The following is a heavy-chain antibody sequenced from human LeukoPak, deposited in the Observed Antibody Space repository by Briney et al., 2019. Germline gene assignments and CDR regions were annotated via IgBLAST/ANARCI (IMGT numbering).Heavy chain of an antibody. D-gene: IGHD6-19*01. V-gene: IGHV3-23*01. Sequence: GGSLRLSCAASGFTFSSSAMTWVRQASGKGLEWVSTISTSGGSTYYADSVKGRFTISRDNSKNTLYLQMNSLRAEDTAVYYCAKDFSSGWYSFFDYWGQGTLVTVSS. CDR3: AKDFSSGWYSFFDY. CDR2: ISTSGGST. CDR1: GFTFSSSA. J-gene: IGHJ4*02.